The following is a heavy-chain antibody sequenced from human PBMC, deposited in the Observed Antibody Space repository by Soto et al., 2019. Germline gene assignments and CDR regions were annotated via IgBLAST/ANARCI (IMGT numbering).Heavy chain of an antibody. D-gene: IGHD6-19*01. J-gene: IGHJ4*02. CDR2: IWYDGSNK. CDR1: GFTFSSYG. CDR3: GAVAGTGYFDY. Sequence: GGSLRLSCAASGFTFSSYGMRWVRQAPGKGLEWVAVIWYDGSNKYYADSVKGRFTISRDNSKNTLYLQMNSLRAEDTAVYYCGAVAGTGYFDYWGQGTLVTVSS. V-gene: IGHV3-33*01.